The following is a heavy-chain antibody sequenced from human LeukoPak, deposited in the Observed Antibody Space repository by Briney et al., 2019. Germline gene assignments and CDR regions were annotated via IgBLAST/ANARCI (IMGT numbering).Heavy chain of an antibody. CDR2: INHSGST. D-gene: IGHD2-2*01. Sequence: SETLSLTCTVSGGSISSSSYYWGWIRQPPGKGLEWIGEINHSGSTNYNPSLKSRVTISVDTSKNQFSLKLSSVTAADTAVYYCARVRGYCSSTSCLSPNYYYYYMDVWGKGTTVTISS. V-gene: IGHV4-39*07. CDR3: ARVRGYCSSTSCLSPNYYYYYMDV. J-gene: IGHJ6*03. CDR1: GGSISSSSYY.